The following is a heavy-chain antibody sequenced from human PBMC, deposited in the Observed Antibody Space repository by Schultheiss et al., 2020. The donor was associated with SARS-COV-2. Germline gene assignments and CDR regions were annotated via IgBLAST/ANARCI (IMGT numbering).Heavy chain of an antibody. D-gene: IGHD3-3*01. CDR1: GFTFSSYA. CDR2: IWYDGSNK. V-gene: IGHV3-33*08. CDR3: AREDFYYYYGMDV. J-gene: IGHJ6*02. Sequence: GGSLRLSCAASGFTFSSYAMHWVRQAPGKGLEWVAVIWYDGSNKYYADSVKGRFTISRDTSKNTLFLQMNSLRAEDTAVYYCAREDFYYYYGMDVWGQGTTVTVSS.